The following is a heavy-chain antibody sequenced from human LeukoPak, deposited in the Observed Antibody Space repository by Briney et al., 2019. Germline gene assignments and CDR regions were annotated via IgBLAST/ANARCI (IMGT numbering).Heavy chain of an antibody. CDR2: IYYSGST. CDR1: GGSISSYY. D-gene: IGHD3-10*01. Sequence: PSETLSLTCTVSGGSISSYYWSWIRQPPGKGLEWIGYIYYSGSTNYNPSLKSRVTISVDTFKNQFSLKLSSVTAADTAVYYCAREEFRWFGESGGIVYWGQGTLVTVSS. V-gene: IGHV4-59*01. CDR3: AREEFRWFGESGGIVY. J-gene: IGHJ4*02.